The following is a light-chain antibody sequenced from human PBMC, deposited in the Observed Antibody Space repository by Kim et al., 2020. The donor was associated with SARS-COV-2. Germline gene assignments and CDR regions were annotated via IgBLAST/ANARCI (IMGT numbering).Light chain of an antibody. V-gene: IGKV3-11*01. CDR1: QDVRNY. J-gene: IGKJ2*01. CDR2: DAS. CDR3: QQRSNWPYT. Sequence: EIVLTQSPATLSLSPGERATLSCRANQDVRNYLAWYQQRPGQAPRLLIYDASNRATGIPARFSGSGSGTDFTLTVTSLEPEDFAVYYCQQRSNWPYTFGQGTKLEI.